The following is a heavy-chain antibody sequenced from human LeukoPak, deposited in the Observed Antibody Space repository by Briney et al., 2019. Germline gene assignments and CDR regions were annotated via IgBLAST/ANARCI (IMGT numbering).Heavy chain of an antibody. J-gene: IGHJ4*02. CDR3: AREGGSRVVIYFDY. Sequence: PGGSLRLSCAASGFTFDDYGLSWVRQAPGKGLEWVSTINWNGGSTGYADSVKGRFTISRDNAKNSLYLLMNSLRAEDTAVYYCAREGGSRVVIYFDYWGQGTLVTVSS. V-gene: IGHV3-20*04. D-gene: IGHD1-26*01. CDR2: INWNGGST. CDR1: GFTFDDYG.